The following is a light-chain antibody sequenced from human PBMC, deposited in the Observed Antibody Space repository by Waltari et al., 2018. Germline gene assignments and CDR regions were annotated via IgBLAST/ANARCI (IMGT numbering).Light chain of an antibody. Sequence: IQMTQSPSTLSASVGARVTIPCRASGSISTWLAWYQQKPGKAPKVLIFQASSLESDVPSRFSGSGSGTEFTLTISSLQPDDFATYYCQQYKTKYTFGQGTRLEIK. CDR2: QAS. V-gene: IGKV1-5*03. CDR3: QQYKTKYT. CDR1: GSISTW. J-gene: IGKJ2*01.